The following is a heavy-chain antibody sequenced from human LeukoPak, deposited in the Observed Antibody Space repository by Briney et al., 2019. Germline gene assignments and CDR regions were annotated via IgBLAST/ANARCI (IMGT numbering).Heavy chain of an antibody. J-gene: IGHJ4*02. CDR1: GGSFSGYY. Sequence: SETLSLTCAVYGGSFSGYYWSWIRQPPGKGLEWIGEINHSGSTNYNPSLKRRVTISVDTSKNQFSLKLSSVTAADTAVYYCARANSSGWYRGLLDYWGQGTLVTVSS. D-gene: IGHD6-19*01. CDR3: ARANSSGWYRGLLDY. V-gene: IGHV4-34*01. CDR2: INHSGST.